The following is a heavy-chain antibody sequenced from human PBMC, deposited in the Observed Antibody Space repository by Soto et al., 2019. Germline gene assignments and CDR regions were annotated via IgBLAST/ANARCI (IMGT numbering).Heavy chain of an antibody. CDR3: ARDQLSSGLYVWFDP. D-gene: IGHD6-25*01. J-gene: IGHJ5*02. CDR2: IYYDGST. Sequence: SETLSVICTICGGSISTYYWSWVRQPPGKGLERIGYIYYDGSTSYNPSLRSRVTISVDTSKNQFSLILSSVTSADTAVYYCARDQLSSGLYVWFDPCGQGTLVTVSS. V-gene: IGHV4-59*01. CDR1: GGSISTYY.